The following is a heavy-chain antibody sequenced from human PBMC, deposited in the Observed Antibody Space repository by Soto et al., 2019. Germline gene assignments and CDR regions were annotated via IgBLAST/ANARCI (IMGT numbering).Heavy chain of an antibody. CDR3: AKDRVGARGIFDY. CDR2: ISYDGSNK. J-gene: IGHJ4*02. Sequence: QVQLVESGGGVVQPGRFLRLSCAASGFTFSSYGMHWVRQAPGKGLEWVAVISYDGSNKYYADSVKGRFTISRDNSKNTLYLQMNSLRAEDTAVYYCAKDRVGARGIFDYWGQGTLVTVSS. CDR1: GFTFSSYG. V-gene: IGHV3-30*18. D-gene: IGHD1-26*01.